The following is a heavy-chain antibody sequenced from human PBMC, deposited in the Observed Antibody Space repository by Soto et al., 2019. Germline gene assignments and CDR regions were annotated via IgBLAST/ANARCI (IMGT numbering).Heavy chain of an antibody. J-gene: IGHJ5*02. D-gene: IGHD3-16*01. CDR1: GIVFSDY. V-gene: IGHV3-11*01. CDR2: ISGSGRTI. Sequence: QVQLVESGGGLVKPGGSLRLSCAASGIVFSDYMSWVRQAPGKGLEWLSYISGSGRTIYSADSVKGRFTISRDNATNSLYHQMNSVRTEDTAVYYCARLPFPWGWFDPWGQGTGVTVSS. CDR3: ARLPFPWGWFDP.